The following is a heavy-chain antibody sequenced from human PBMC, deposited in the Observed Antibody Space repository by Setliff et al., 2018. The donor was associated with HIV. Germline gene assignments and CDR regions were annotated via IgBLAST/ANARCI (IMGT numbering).Heavy chain of an antibody. CDR1: GYTFTSYG. CDR2: INPRGGKA. D-gene: IGHD2-15*01. Sequence: GASVKVSCKASGYTFTSYGITWVRQAPGQGLEWMGIINPRGGKANYAQRFQGRLTVTTDTSTSTVYMELRLLTSDDTAIYYCAREGHVATPGSSEFDPWGQGTLVTVSS. CDR3: AREGHVATPGSSEFDP. J-gene: IGHJ5*02. V-gene: IGHV1-46*01.